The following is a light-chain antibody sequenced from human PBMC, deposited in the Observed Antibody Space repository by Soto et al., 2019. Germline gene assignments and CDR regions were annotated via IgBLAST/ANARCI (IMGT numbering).Light chain of an antibody. V-gene: IGLV2-14*01. CDR2: EVS. CDR1: SSDVGGYNY. J-gene: IGLJ3*02. Sequence: ALTQPASVSGSPGQSITISCTGTSSDVGGYNYVSWYQQHPGKAPKLMIYEVSNRPSGVSNRFSGSKSGNTASLTISGLQAEDEADYYCSSYTSSSTWVFGGGTKVTVL. CDR3: SSYTSSSTWV.